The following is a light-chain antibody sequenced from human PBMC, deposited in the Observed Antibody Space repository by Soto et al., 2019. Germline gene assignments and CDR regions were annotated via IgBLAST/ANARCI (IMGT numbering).Light chain of an antibody. Sequence: DIQMTQSPSTLSASVGDRVTITCRASQSISTWLAWYQQKPGKAPKLLLYKASSLRNGVPSRFSGSGSGTEFTLTIYRLQTDAFASSSWQQYNGYPHTFGQGTKLEIK. J-gene: IGKJ2*01. CDR1: QSISTW. CDR2: KAS. V-gene: IGKV1-5*03. CDR3: QQYNGYPHT.